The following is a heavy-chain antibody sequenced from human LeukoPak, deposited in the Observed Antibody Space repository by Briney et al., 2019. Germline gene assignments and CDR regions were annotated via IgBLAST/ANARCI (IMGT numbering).Heavy chain of an antibody. V-gene: IGHV4-61*02. CDR2: IYTSGST. J-gene: IGHJ4*02. Sequence: SQTLSLTCTVSGGSISSGSYYWSWIRQPAGKGLEWIGRIYTSGSTNYNPSLKSRVTISVDTSKNQFSLKLSSVTAADTAVYYCARDGPSRGLLWGQGTLVTVSS. D-gene: IGHD3-10*01. CDR1: GGSISSGSYY. CDR3: ARDGPSRGLL.